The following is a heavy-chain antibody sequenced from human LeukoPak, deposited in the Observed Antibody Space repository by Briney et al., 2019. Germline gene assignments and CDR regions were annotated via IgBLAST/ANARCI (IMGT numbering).Heavy chain of an antibody. V-gene: IGHV3-23*01. Sequence: AGGSLRLSCAASGFTFSNAWMSWVRQAPGKGLEWVSGMDGSAGSTYYADSVKGRFTISRDNSKNTLYLQMNSLRAEDTAVYYCAKDRSGYSGYGFDYWGQGSLVTVSS. D-gene: IGHD5-12*01. J-gene: IGHJ4*02. CDR3: AKDRSGYSGYGFDY. CDR2: MDGSAGST. CDR1: GFTFSNAW.